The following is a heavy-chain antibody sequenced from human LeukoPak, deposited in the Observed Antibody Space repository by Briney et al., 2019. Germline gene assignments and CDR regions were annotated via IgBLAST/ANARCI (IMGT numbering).Heavy chain of an antibody. CDR3: ATSPVTGMIYFDY. V-gene: IGHV3-23*01. Sequence: GGSLRLSCTASGFTFNNYAMSWVRQAPGKGLEWVSASSASGDSPYYADSVKGRFTISRDNSKNTLYLQMNNLRAEDTAVYYCATSPVTGMIYFDYWGQGTLVTVSS. J-gene: IGHJ4*02. CDR1: GFTFNNYA. CDR2: SSASGDSP. D-gene: IGHD6-19*01.